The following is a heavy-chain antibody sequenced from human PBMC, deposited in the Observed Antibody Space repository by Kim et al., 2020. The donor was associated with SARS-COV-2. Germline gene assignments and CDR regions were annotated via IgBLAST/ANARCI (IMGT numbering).Heavy chain of an antibody. Sequence: GGSLRLSCAASGFTFSSYGMHWVRQAPGKGLEWVAVIWYDGSNKYYADSVKGRFTISRDNSKNTLYLQVNSLRAEDTAVYYCARDFRFGEDDAFDIWGQGTMVTVSS. J-gene: IGHJ3*02. CDR2: IWYDGSNK. V-gene: IGHV3-33*01. CDR1: GFTFSSYG. CDR3: ARDFRFGEDDAFDI. D-gene: IGHD3-10*01.